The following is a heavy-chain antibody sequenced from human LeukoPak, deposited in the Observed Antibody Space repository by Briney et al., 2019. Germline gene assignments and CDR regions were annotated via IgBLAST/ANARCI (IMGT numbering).Heavy chain of an antibody. CDR1: GYSISSGYY. V-gene: IGHV4-38-2*02. D-gene: IGHD5-24*01. CDR2: IYHSGST. CDR3: ARRWLQIDY. J-gene: IGHJ4*02. Sequence: PSETLSLTCTVSGYSISSGYYWGWIRQPPGKGLEWIGSIYHSGSTNYNPSLKSRVTISVDTSKNQFSLKLSSVTAADTAVYYCARRWLQIDYWGQGTLVTVSS.